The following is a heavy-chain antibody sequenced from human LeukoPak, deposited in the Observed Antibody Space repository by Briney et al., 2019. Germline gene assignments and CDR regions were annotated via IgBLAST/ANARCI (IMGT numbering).Heavy chain of an antibody. CDR1: GGSISSSSYY. J-gene: IGHJ3*02. CDR2: IYYSGST. D-gene: IGHD2-2*01. CDR3: ARIAAADNRNAFDI. V-gene: IGHV4-39*07. Sequence: SETLSLTCTVSGGSISSSSYYWGWIRQPPGKGLEWIGSIYYSGSTYYNPSLKSRVTISVDTSKNQFSLKLSSVTAADTAVYYCARIAAADNRNAFDIWGQGTTVTVSS.